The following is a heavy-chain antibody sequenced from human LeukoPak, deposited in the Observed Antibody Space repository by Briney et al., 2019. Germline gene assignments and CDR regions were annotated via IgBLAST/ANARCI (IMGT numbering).Heavy chain of an antibody. D-gene: IGHD3-3*01. CDR3: ARGLQSSEVLSYYMDV. CDR1: GFTFSSYE. CDR2: ISSSSSTI. V-gene: IGHV3-48*01. J-gene: IGHJ6*03. Sequence: GGSLRLSCATSGFTFSSYEMNWVRQAPGKGLEWVSYISSSSSTIYYADSVKGRFTISRDNAKNSLYLQMNSLRAEDTAVYYCARGLQSSEVLSYYMDVWGKGTTVTVSS.